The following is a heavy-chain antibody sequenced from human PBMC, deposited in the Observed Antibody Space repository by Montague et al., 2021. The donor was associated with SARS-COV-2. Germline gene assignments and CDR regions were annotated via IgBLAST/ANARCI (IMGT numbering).Heavy chain of an antibody. CDR2: ISSSGSTI. D-gene: IGHD5-18*01. V-gene: IGHV3-48*03. Sequence: SLRLSCAASGFTFSSYEVNWVRQAPGKGLEWVSYISSSGSTIYYADSVKGRFTISRDNAKNSLYLQMNSLRAEDTAVYYCARADTAMVIYFDYWGQGTLVTVSS. CDR3: ARADTAMVIYFDY. CDR1: GFTFSSYE. J-gene: IGHJ4*02.